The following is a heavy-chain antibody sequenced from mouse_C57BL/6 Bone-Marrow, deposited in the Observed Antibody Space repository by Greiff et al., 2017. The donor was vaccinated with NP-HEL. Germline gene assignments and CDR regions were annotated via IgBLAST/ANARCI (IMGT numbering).Heavy chain of an antibody. Sequence: LVESGPELVKPGASVKISCKASGYSFTDYNMNWVKQSNGKSLEWIGVINPNYGTTSYNQKFKGKATLTVDQSSSTAYMQLNSLTSEDSAVYYCARKGRRGSSYWYFDVWGTGTTVTVSS. V-gene: IGHV1-39*01. CDR2: INPNYGTT. CDR3: ARKGRRGSSYWYFDV. CDR1: GYSFTDYN. J-gene: IGHJ1*03. D-gene: IGHD1-1*01.